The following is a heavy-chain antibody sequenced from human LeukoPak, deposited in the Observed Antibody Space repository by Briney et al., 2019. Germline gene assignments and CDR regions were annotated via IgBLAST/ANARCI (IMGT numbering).Heavy chain of an antibody. D-gene: IGHD3-16*01. V-gene: IGHV3-23*01. Sequence: GGSLRLSCAASGFTFSSYAMSWVRQAPGKGLEWVSAISGSGGSTYYADSVKGRFTISRDNSKNTLYLQMNSLRAEDTAVYYCAKDWASGGVTFNEYYFDYWGQGTLVTVSS. J-gene: IGHJ4*02. CDR1: GFTFSSYA. CDR2: ISGSGGST. CDR3: AKDWASGGVTFNEYYFDY.